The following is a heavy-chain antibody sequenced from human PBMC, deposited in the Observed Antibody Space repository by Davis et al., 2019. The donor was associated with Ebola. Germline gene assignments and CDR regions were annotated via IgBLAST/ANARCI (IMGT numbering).Heavy chain of an antibody. CDR3: ARDDYGDSYFDL. CDR1: GGSISSYY. D-gene: IGHD4-17*01. Sequence: SETLSLTCTVSGGSISSYYWSWIRQPPGKGLEWIGYIYYSGSTNYNPSLKSRVTISVDTSKNQFSLKLSSVTAADTAVYYCARDDYGDSYFDLWGRGTLVTVSS. V-gene: IGHV4-59*01. J-gene: IGHJ2*01. CDR2: IYYSGST.